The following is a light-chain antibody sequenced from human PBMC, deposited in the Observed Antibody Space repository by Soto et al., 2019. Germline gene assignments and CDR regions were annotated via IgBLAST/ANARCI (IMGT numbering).Light chain of an antibody. V-gene: IGLV6-57*03. J-gene: IGLJ3*02. CDR3: HSYDSSSWV. CDR2: EDN. Sequence: NFMLTQPHSVSESPGKTVTISCTRSSGSIASNYVQWYQQRPGSAPTTVIYEDNQRPSGVPDRFSGSIDSSSTSASLTISGLKTEDEADYYCHSYDSSSWVFGGGTKLTVL. CDR1: SGSIASNY.